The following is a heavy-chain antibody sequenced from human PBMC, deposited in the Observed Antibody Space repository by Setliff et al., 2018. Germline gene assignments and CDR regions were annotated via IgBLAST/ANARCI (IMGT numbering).Heavy chain of an antibody. V-gene: IGHV1-18*01. CDR1: GYTFTSYG. D-gene: IGHD4-4*01. J-gene: IGHJ4*02. CDR2: ISAYNGNT. Sequence: GASVKVSCKASGYTFTSYGISWARQAPGQGLEWMGWISAYNGNTSYAQKLQGRVTMTTDTSTSTAYMELRSLRSEDTAVYYCARGDFHGVTNLWGQGTLVTVSS. CDR3: ARGDFHGVTNL.